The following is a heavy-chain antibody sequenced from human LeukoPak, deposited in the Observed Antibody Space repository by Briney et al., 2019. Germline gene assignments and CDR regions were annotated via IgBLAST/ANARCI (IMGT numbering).Heavy chain of an antibody. V-gene: IGHV4-4*07. D-gene: IGHD5-18*01. CDR3: ARGYSFSTYYFDY. Sequence: SETLSLTCTVSGGSISSYYWSWIRQPVGKGLEWIGRIYTSGSTNYNPSLKSRVTMSVDTSKNQFSLKLSSVTAADTAVYYCARGYSFSTYYFDYWGQGTLVTVSS. CDR1: GGSISSYY. J-gene: IGHJ4*02. CDR2: IYTSGST.